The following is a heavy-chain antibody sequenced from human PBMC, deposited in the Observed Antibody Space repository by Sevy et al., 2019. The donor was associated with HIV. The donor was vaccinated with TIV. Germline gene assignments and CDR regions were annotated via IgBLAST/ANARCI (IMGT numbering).Heavy chain of an antibody. D-gene: IGHD6-13*01. CDR1: GFTFSSYW. J-gene: IGHJ6*02. Sequence: GGSLRLSCAASGFTFSSYWMSWVRQAPGKGLEWVANIKQDGSEKYYVHSVKGRFTMSRDNAKKSLYLQMNSLGVEVKAVDYCADVGSGSWSNYYYYGMDVWGQGTTVTVS. CDR2: IKQDGSEK. CDR3: ADVGSGSWSNYYYYGMDV. V-gene: IGHV3-7*01.